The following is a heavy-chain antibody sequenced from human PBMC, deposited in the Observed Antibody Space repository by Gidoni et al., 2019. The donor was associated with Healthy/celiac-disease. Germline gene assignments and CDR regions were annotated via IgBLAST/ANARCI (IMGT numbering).Heavy chain of an antibody. CDR2: ISGSGGST. CDR1: GFTFSSYA. J-gene: IGHJ3*02. Sequence: EVQLLESGGGLVQPGGSLRLSCAASGFTFSSYAMSWVRQAPGKGLEWVSAISGSGGSTYYADSVKGRFTISRDNSKNTLYLQMNSLRAEDTAVYYCAKDMMGFGELSGFCDIWGQGTMVTVSS. CDR3: AKDMMGFGELSGFCDI. D-gene: IGHD3-10*01. V-gene: IGHV3-23*01.